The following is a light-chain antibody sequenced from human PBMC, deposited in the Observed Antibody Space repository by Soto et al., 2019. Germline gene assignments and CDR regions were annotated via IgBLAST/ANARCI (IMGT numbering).Light chain of an antibody. V-gene: IGLV1-47*01. CDR3: AAWDDSLSVNWV. CDR1: RSNIGSNY. J-gene: IGLJ3*02. CDR2: RNN. Sequence: QSVLTQPPSASGTPGQRVTISCSGSRSNIGSNYVYWYQQLPGTAPKLLIYRNNQRPSGVPDRFSGSKSGTSASLAISGLRSEDEADYSCAAWDDSLSVNWVFGGGTKLTVL.